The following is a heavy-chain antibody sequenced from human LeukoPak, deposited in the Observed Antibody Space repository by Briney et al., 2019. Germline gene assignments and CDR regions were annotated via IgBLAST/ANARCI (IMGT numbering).Heavy chain of an antibody. CDR3: ARDQGSGGFDY. V-gene: IGHV3-53*04. J-gene: IGHJ4*02. Sequence: GGSLRLSCAASGFTFSSYATSWVRQAPGKGLEWVSVIYSGGSTYYADSVKGRFTISRHNSKNTLYLQMNSLRAEDTAVYYCARDQGSGGFDYWGQGTLVTVSS. CDR2: IYSGGST. CDR1: GFTFSSYA. D-gene: IGHD2-15*01.